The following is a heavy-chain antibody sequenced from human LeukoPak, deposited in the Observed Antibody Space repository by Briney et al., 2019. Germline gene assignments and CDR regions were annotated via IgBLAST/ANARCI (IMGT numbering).Heavy chain of an antibody. CDR3: AKDMCSSTSCYRAFDY. D-gene: IGHD2-2*01. V-gene: IGHV3-30*18. J-gene: IGHJ4*02. Sequence: GGSLRLSCAASGFTFSSYGMHWVRQAPGKGLEWVAVISYDGSNKYYADSVKGRFTISRDNSKNTLYLQMNSLRAEDRAVYYCAKDMCSSTSCYRAFDYWGQGTLVTVSS. CDR2: ISYDGSNK. CDR1: GFTFSSYG.